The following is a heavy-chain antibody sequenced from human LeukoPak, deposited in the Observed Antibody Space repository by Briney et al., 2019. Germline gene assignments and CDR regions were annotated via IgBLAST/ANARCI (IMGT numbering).Heavy chain of an antibody. D-gene: IGHD3-9*01. CDR2: ISSSSSYI. CDR1: GFTFSSYS. J-gene: IGHJ4*02. CDR3: ARDRLYGILTGYDY. Sequence: PGGSLRLSCAASGFTFSSYSMNWVRQAPGKGLEWVSSISSSSSYIYYADSVKGRFTISRDNAKNTLYLQMNSLRAEDTAVYYCARDRLYGILTGYDYWGQGTLVTVSS. V-gene: IGHV3-21*01.